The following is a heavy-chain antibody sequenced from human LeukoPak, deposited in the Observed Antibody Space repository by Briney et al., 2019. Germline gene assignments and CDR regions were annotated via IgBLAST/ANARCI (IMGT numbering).Heavy chain of an antibody. Sequence: SVKVSCKASGGTFSSYAISWVRQAPGQGLEWMGRIIPILGIANYAQKFQGRVTITADKSTSTAYMELSSLRSEDTAVYYCARGDGDYTYYYYGMDVWGQGTTVAVSS. D-gene: IGHD4-17*01. CDR1: GGTFSSYA. CDR3: ARGDGDYTYYYYGMDV. V-gene: IGHV1-69*04. CDR2: IIPILGIA. J-gene: IGHJ6*02.